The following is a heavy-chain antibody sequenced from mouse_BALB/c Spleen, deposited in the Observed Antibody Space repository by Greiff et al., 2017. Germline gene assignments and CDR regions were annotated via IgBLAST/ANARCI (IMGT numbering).Heavy chain of an antibody. CDR2: IYPGNSDT. D-gene: IGHD2-4*01. Sequence: VQLQQSGTVLARPGASVKMSCKASGYSFTSYWMHWVKQRPGQGLEWIGAIYPGNSDTSYNQKFKGKAKLTAVTSASTAYMELSSLTNEDSAVYYCTRGAYVITTLYYAMDYWGQGTSVTVSS. V-gene: IGHV1-5*01. CDR3: TRGAYVITTLYYAMDY. J-gene: IGHJ4*01. CDR1: GYSFTSYW.